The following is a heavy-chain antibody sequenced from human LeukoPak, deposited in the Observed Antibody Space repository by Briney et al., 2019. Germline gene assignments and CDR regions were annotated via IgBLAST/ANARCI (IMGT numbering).Heavy chain of an antibody. CDR2: VSYSGSP. J-gene: IGHJ4*02. CDR1: RGSISSNSYY. CDR3: ARQMYYYDISGYYYYFDY. V-gene: IGHV4-39*01. D-gene: IGHD3-22*01. Sequence: PSETLSLTCTVSRGSISSNSYYWGWIRQPPGKGLERIGTVSYSGSPYYDPSLESRVTISVDKSKNQFSLKLSSVTAADTAVYYCARQMYYYDISGYYYYFDYWGQGTLVTVSS.